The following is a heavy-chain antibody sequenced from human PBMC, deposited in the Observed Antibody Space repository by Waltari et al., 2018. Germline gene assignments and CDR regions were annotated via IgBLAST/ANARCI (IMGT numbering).Heavy chain of an antibody. CDR2: IRPGNGNT. D-gene: IGHD3-3*01. Sequence: QVQLVQSGAEVKMPGASVKVSCKPSEYILRDYIMHLVRQTPWQWLESMGWIRPGNGNTAYSRKFQDKITLTRDTLGNTLYMDLSRLTSDDTAIYYCTRLISPDFFDTFDVWGQGTLVTVSS. CDR3: TRLISPDFFDTFDV. V-gene: IGHV1-3*01. CDR1: EYILRDYI. J-gene: IGHJ3*01.